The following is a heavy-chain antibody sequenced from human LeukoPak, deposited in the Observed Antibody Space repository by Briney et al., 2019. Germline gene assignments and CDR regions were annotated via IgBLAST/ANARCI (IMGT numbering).Heavy chain of an antibody. J-gene: IGHJ4*02. D-gene: IGHD2-15*01. Sequence: GASVKVSCKASGYTFTGYYMHLVRQAPGQGLEWMGRINPNSGGTNYAQKFQGRVTMTRDTSISTAYMELSRLRSDDTAVYYCARGAPSPTFIVVVVAATLGDFDYWGQGTLVTVSS. V-gene: IGHV1-2*06. CDR2: INPNSGGT. CDR3: ARGAPSPTFIVVVVAATLGDFDY. CDR1: GYTFTGYY.